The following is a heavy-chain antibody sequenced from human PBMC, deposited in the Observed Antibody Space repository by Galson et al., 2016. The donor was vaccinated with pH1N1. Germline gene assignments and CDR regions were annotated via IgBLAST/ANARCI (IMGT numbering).Heavy chain of an antibody. CDR2: IKQDGSEK. CDR3: ARKGLPDN. CDR1: GFTFTTYW. J-gene: IGHJ4*02. Sequence: SLRLSCAASGFTFTTYWVSWVRQAPGKGLEWVANIKQDGSEKYYVDSVKGRFTISRDNAKNSLYLQMNSLRVEDTAVYYCARKGLPDNWGQGILATVSS. V-gene: IGHV3-7*02. D-gene: IGHD2-15*01.